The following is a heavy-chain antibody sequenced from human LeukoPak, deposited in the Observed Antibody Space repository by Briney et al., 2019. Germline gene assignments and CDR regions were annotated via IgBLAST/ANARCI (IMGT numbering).Heavy chain of an antibody. CDR1: GYTLTELS. CDR2: FDPEDGET. Sequence: ASVKVSCKVSGYTLTELSMHWVRQAPGKGLEWMGGFDPEDGETIYAQKFQGRVPMTEDTSTDTAYMELSSLRSEDTAVYYCATRSGYSGYDYGNWYFDLWGRGTLVTVSS. D-gene: IGHD5-12*01. CDR3: ATRSGYSGYDYGNWYFDL. V-gene: IGHV1-24*01. J-gene: IGHJ2*01.